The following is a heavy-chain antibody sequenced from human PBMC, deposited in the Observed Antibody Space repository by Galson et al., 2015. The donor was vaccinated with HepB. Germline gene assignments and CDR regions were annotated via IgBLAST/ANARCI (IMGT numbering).Heavy chain of an antibody. CDR3: AKSRGGYFKDDMDV. J-gene: IGHJ6*02. Sequence: SLRLSCAASGFTFSSYAMNWVRQAPGKGLEWVSGISGSDGSTYHADSVKGRFTISRDNSKNTLYLQMNSLRAEDTAVYYCAKSRGGYFKDDMDVWGQGTTVTVSS. V-gene: IGHV3-23*01. CDR1: GFTFSSYA. D-gene: IGHD2-21*01. CDR2: ISGSDGST.